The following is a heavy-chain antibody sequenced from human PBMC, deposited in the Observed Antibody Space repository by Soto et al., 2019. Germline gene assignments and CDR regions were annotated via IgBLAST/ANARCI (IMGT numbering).Heavy chain of an antibody. J-gene: IGHJ5*02. CDR1: GYTFTGYY. D-gene: IGHD3-3*01. V-gene: IGHV1-2*02. CDR2: INPSDGST. Sequence: QVQLVQSGAEVKKPGASVKVSCKASGYTFTGYYMHWVRQAPGQGLEWMGVINPSDGSTSYAQKFQGRVTMTRDTSISTAYMELSRLRSDDTAVYYCARGKDYDFWSGYRNWFDPWGQGTLVTVSS. CDR3: ARGKDYDFWSGYRNWFDP.